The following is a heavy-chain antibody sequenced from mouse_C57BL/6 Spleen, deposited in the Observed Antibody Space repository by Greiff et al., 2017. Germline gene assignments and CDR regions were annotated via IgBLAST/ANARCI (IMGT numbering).Heavy chain of an antibody. CDR3: ASRSSYGYFDV. CDR2: IVPGSGST. V-gene: IGHV1-9*01. CDR1: GYTFTGYW. D-gene: IGHD1-1*01. J-gene: IGHJ1*03. Sequence: QVQLQQSGAELMKPGASVKLSCKATGYTFTGYWIEWVKQRPGHGLEWIGEIVPGSGSTNYNEKFKGKATFTADTSSNTAYMQLSSLTTEDSAIYSLASRSSYGYFDVWGTGTTVTVSS.